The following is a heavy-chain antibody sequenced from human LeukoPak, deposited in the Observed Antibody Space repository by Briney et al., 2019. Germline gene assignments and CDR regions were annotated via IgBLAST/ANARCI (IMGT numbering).Heavy chain of an antibody. J-gene: IGHJ6*02. CDR2: IIPIFGTA. Sequence: SSVKVSCKASGGTFSSYAISWVRQAPGQGLEWMGGIIPIFGTANYAQKFQGRVTITADESTSTAYMELSSLRSEDTAVYYCARARGYYDSSGYPLPALDYYYGMDVWGQGTTVTVSS. CDR1: GGTFSSYA. CDR3: ARARGYYDSSGYPLPALDYYYGMDV. D-gene: IGHD3-22*01. V-gene: IGHV1-69*13.